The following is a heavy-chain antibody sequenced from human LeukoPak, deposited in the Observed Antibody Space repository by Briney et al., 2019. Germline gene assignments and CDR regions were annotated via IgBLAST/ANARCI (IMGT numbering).Heavy chain of an antibody. Sequence: GESLKISCKGSGYSFTSYWIGWVRQMPGKGLEWMGIICPGDSDTRYSPSFQGQVTISADKSISTAYLQWSSLKASDTAMYYCARHDLWFGEFYGMDVWGQGTTVTVSS. CDR3: ARHDLWFGEFYGMDV. CDR2: ICPGDSDT. V-gene: IGHV5-51*01. CDR1: GYSFTSYW. J-gene: IGHJ6*02. D-gene: IGHD3-10*01.